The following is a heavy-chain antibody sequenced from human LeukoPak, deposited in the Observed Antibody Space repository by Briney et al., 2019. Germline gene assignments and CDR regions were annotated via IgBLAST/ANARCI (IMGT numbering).Heavy chain of an antibody. CDR2: INHSGNT. J-gene: IGHJ4*02. V-gene: IGHV4-34*01. Sequence: PSDTLSLTCVVYGGSFSGYYWSWIRQPPGKGLEWIGEINHSGNTNYNPSLKSRVTISVDTSKNQFSLKLSSVTAADTAVYYCARSAGTRLFDYWGQGTLVTVSS. D-gene: IGHD6-19*01. CDR1: GGSFSGYY. CDR3: ARSAGTRLFDY.